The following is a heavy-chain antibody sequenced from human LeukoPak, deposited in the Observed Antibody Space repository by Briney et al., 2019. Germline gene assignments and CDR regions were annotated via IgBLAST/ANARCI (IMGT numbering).Heavy chain of an antibody. V-gene: IGHV3-23*01. Sequence: TGGSLRLSCAASGFTFSSYAMNWVRQAPGKGLEWVSAISGSGGNTYYADFVKGRFTISRDNSKNTLYLQMNSLRAEDTAVYYCARNSDYYDYSPQSVWGQGTLVTVS. CDR3: ARNSDYYDYSPQSV. CDR2: ISGSGGNT. D-gene: IGHD3-22*01. J-gene: IGHJ4*02. CDR1: GFTFSSYA.